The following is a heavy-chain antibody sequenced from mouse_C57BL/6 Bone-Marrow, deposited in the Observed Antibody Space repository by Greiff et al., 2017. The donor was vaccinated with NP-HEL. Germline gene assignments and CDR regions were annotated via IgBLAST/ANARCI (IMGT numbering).Heavy chain of an antibody. CDR3: ASITTDY. D-gene: IGHD1-1*01. J-gene: IGHJ4*01. CDR1: GFTFSSYG. CDR2: ISSGGSYT. Sequence: EVKLQESGGDLVKPGGSLKLSCAASGFTFSSYGMSWVRQTPDKRLEWVATISSGGSYTYYPDSVKGRFTISRDNAKNTLYLQMSSLKSEDTAMYYCASITTDYWGQGTSVTVSS. V-gene: IGHV5-6*01.